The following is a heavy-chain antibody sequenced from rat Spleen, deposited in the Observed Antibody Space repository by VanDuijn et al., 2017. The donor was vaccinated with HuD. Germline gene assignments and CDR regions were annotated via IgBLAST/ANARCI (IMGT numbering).Heavy chain of an antibody. CDR3: ARRAAGYYVMDA. J-gene: IGHJ4*01. CDR2: ISYDGNNT. Sequence: EVQLVESGGGLVQPGRSLKLSCAASGFTFSDYNMAWVRQAPKKGLEWVATISYDGNNTYYRDSVKGRFTISRNNAKSTLYLQMDSLRSEDTATYYCARRAAGYYVMDAWGQGASVTVSS. D-gene: IGHD1-2*01. V-gene: IGHV5-7*01. CDR1: GFTFSDYN.